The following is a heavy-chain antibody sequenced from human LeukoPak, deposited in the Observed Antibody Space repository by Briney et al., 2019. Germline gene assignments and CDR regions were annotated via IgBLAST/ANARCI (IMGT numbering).Heavy chain of an antibody. Sequence: SVNVSCKASGGTFSSYAISWVRQAPGQGLEWMGGIIPIFGTANYAQKFQGRVTITADESTSTAYMELSSLRAEDTALYYCAKSTGYSYGLGRIYYFDYWGQGTLVTVSS. CDR1: GGTFSSYA. J-gene: IGHJ4*02. V-gene: IGHV1-69*01. D-gene: IGHD5-18*01. CDR2: IIPIFGTA. CDR3: AKSTGYSYGLGRIYYFDY.